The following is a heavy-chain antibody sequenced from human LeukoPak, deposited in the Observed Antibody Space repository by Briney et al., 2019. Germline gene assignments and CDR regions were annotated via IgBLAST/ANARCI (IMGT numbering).Heavy chain of an antibody. CDR3: AREMGAGYYYYYGMDV. CDR1: GFTFSSYS. CDR2: ISSSSSYI. V-gene: IGHV3-21*01. D-gene: IGHD4/OR15-4a*01. Sequence: GGSLRLSCAASGFTFSSYSMNWVRQAPGKGLEWVPSISSSSSYIYYADSVKGRFTISRDNAKNSLYLQMNSLRAEDTAVYYCAREMGAGYYYYYGMDVWGKGTTVTVSS. J-gene: IGHJ6*04.